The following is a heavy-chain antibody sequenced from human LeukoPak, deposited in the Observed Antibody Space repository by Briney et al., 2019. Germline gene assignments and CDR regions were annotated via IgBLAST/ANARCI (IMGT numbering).Heavy chain of an antibody. D-gene: IGHD6-13*01. V-gene: IGHV1-18*01. CDR3: ARPIAGSSSWYVEAFAI. CDR1: GYTFTSYG. CDR2: ISAYNGNT. Sequence: ASVKVSCKASGYTFTSYGISWVRQAPGQGLEWMGWISAYNGNTKYAQKLQGRVTMTTDTSTSTAYMELSRLRSDDTAVYYCARPIAGSSSWYVEAFAIWGQGTMVTVSS. J-gene: IGHJ3*02.